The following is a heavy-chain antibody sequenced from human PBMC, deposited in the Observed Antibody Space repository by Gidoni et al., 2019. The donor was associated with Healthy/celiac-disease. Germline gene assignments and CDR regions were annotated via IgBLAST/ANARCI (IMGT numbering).Heavy chain of an antibody. J-gene: IGHJ6*02. V-gene: IGHV1-69*01. CDR3: ARDMDIAVAGNYYYYGMDV. D-gene: IGHD6-19*01. CDR1: GGTFSSYA. Sequence: QVQLVQSGAEVKKPGSSVKVSCKASGGTFSSYAISWVRQAPGQGLEWMGGIIPIFGTANYAQKFQGRVTITADESTSTAYMELSSLRSEDTAVYYCARDMDIAVAGNYYYYGMDVWGQGTTVTVSS. CDR2: IIPIFGTA.